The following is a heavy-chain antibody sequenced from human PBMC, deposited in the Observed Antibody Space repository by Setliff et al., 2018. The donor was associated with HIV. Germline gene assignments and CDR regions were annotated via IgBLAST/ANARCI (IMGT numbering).Heavy chain of an antibody. Sequence: GESLKISCEDSGFTFSTNAMSWVRQAPGKGLEWVSAISGSGSYTYYAGSVKGRFTISRDNSKNTLYLQMNSLRAEDTAVYYCAKDSSKIVATINGGYFDSWGQGALVTVSS. D-gene: IGHD5-12*01. CDR2: ISGSGSYT. V-gene: IGHV3-23*01. CDR3: AKDSSKIVATINGGYFDS. J-gene: IGHJ4*02. CDR1: GFTFSTNA.